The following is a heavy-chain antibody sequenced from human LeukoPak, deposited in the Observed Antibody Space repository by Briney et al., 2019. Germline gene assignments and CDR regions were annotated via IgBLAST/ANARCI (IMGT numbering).Heavy chain of an antibody. CDR2: IYYSGST. CDR3: ARHIFRVRLFDY. Sequence: SETLSLTYTVSGGSISSGSYYWGWIRQPPGKGLEWIGSIYYSGSTYYNPSLKSRVTISVDTSKNQFSLKLSSVTAADTAVYYCARHIFRVRLFDYWGQGTLVTVSS. J-gene: IGHJ4*02. D-gene: IGHD2-21*01. V-gene: IGHV4-39*01. CDR1: GGSISSGSYY.